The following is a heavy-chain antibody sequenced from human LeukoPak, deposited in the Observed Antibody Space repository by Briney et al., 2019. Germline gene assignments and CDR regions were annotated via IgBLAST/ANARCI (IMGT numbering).Heavy chain of an antibody. CDR3: ARDLIYASGNY. V-gene: IGHV3-21*01. CDR1: GFTFSSYS. CDR2: ISRSTTYI. D-gene: IGHD3-10*01. J-gene: IGHJ4*02. Sequence: SGGSLRLSCAASGFTFSSYSRHWVRQPPGKGLEWVSSISRSTTYIYYAASLKRRITISRDNAKNSLYLQMTSLSADDTAVYYCARDLIYASGNYWGQGTLVTVSS.